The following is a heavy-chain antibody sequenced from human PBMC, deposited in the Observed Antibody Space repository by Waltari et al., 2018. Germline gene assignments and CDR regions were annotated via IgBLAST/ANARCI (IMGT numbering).Heavy chain of an antibody. CDR1: GFTFSSYS. CDR3: ARGSGWVDH. Sequence: EVQLVESGGGLVQPGGSLRLSCAASGFTFSSYSMNWVRQAPGKGLEWVSYISGLGSTIYYADSLRGRFTISRDNAKNSLFLQITSLRAEDTAVYYCARGSGWVDHWGQGTLLTVSS. J-gene: IGHJ4*02. D-gene: IGHD6-19*01. CDR2: ISGLGSTI. V-gene: IGHV3-48*01.